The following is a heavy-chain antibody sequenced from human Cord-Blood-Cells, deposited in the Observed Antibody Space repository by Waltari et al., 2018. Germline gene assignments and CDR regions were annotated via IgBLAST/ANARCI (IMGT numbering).Heavy chain of an antibody. D-gene: IGHD7-27*01. J-gene: IGHJ4*02. Sequence: EVQLVESGGGLVQPGGSLRLSCAASGFTFSSYWMHWVRQAPGKGLGWVSRINSDGSSTSYADSVKGRFTISRDNAKNTLYLQMNSLRAEDTAVYYCASEILSNTFDYWGQGTLVTVSS. CDR1: GFTFSSYW. CDR2: INSDGSST. V-gene: IGHV3-74*01. CDR3: ASEILSNTFDY.